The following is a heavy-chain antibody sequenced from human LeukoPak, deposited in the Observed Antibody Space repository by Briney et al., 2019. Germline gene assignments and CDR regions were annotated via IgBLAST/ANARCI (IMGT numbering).Heavy chain of an antibody. D-gene: IGHD2-15*01. V-gene: IGHV4-4*07. J-gene: IGHJ3*02. Sequence: PSETLSLTCTVSGGSISNYYWSWIRQPAGKGLEWIGRKYARGSSNYNPPVQSRVTMSVDTSKNQFSLKLRSVTAADTAVYYCARGRYCSADICTGGDSFDIWGQGTMVSVSP. CDR3: ARGRYCSADICTGGDSFDI. CDR2: KYARGSS. CDR1: GGSISNYY.